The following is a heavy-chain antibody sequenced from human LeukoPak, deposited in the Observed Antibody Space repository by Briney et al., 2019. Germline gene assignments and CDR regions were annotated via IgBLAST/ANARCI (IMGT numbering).Heavy chain of an antibody. CDR2: ISESGVST. CDR1: GFTFSSYA. V-gene: IGHV3-23*01. CDR3: AKGIRRYPVPSRWSCFDY. J-gene: IGHJ4*02. D-gene: IGHD6-13*01. Sequence: RAGGSLRLSCAASGFTFSSYAMSWVRQAPGKGLEWVSAISESGVSTYYADSVKGRFTVSRDNSDNTLYLQMNSLRAEDTAVYCCAKGIRRYPVPSRWSCFDYWGQGTLVTVSS.